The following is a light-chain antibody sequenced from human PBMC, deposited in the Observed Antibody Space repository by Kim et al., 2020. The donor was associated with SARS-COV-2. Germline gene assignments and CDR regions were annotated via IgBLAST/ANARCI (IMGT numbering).Light chain of an antibody. V-gene: IGLV2-14*03. CDR3: SSYTTINSWV. Sequence: QSVLTQPASVSGSPGQSITISCTGTSSDIGGYNYVSWYQQHPGKAPKLMIYDVSKRPSGVSNRFSGSKSGNTASLTISGLQAEDEADYYCSSYTTINSWVFGGGTQLTVL. CDR2: DVS. J-gene: IGLJ3*02. CDR1: SSDIGGYNY.